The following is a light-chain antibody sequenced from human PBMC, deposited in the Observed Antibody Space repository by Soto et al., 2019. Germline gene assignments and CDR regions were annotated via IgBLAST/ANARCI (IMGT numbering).Light chain of an antibody. CDR3: QQTYSTLGS. CDR1: QDISNY. V-gene: IGKV1-39*01. J-gene: IGKJ2*04. CDR2: TAS. Sequence: DIQMTQSPSSLSASVGDRVTITCQASQDISNYLNWYQQKPGKAPKLLIHTASTLQSGVPSRFSGSGSGTDFTLTISRLQPEDFATYYCQQTYSTLGSLGQGTKLEIK.